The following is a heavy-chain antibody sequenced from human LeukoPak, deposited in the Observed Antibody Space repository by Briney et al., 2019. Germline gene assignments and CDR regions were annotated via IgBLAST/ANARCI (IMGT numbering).Heavy chain of an antibody. CDR2: INHSGST. Sequence: PETLSLTCAVYGGSFSGYYWSWIRQPPGKGLEWIGEINHSGSTNYNPSLKSRVTISVDTSKNQFSLNLNSVTAADTAVYYCARLRRREFDYWGQGTVVTVSS. CDR1: GGSFSGYY. J-gene: IGHJ4*02. CDR3: ARLRRREFDY. D-gene: IGHD1-26*01. V-gene: IGHV4-34*01.